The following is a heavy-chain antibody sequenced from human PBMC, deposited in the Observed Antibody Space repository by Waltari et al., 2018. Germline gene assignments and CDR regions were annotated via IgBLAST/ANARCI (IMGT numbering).Heavy chain of an antibody. D-gene: IGHD3-3*01. CDR2: NNPNSGDT. CDR3: ARSGGGTTTFGVAE. V-gene: IGHV1-2*06. CDR1: GYTFTDFF. Sequence: QVQLVQSGAEVKKSGASVKVSCKASGYTFTDFFIHWVRQAPGQGLEWMGRNNPNSGDTSYAQRLQGRVTMTGDTSITTAYMELTGLRSDDTAIYYCARSGGGTTTFGVAEWGQGSLVTVSS. J-gene: IGHJ4*02.